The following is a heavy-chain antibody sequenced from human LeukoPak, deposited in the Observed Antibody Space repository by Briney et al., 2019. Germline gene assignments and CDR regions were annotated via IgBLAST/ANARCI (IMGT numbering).Heavy chain of an antibody. D-gene: IGHD3-10*01. CDR1: GGTFSSYA. J-gene: IGHJ5*02. Sequence: SVKVSCKASGGTFSSYAISWVQQAPGQGLEWMGGIIPIFGTANYAQKFQGRVTITADESTSTAYMELSSLRSEDTAVYYCARPSPGYYGSGSYSLDPWGQGTLVTVSS. CDR2: IIPIFGTA. V-gene: IGHV1-69*13. CDR3: ARPSPGYYGSGSYSLDP.